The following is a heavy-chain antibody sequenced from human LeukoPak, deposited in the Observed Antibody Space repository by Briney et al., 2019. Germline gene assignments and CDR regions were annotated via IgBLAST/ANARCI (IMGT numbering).Heavy chain of an antibody. J-gene: IGHJ4*02. D-gene: IGHD6-19*01. V-gene: IGHV4-34*01. CDR2: INHSGST. CDR1: GGSFSGYY. CDR3: ARGLSFYSSGWYGY. Sequence: SETLSLTCAVYGGSFSGYYWSWIRQPPGKGLKWIGEINHSGSTNYNPSLKSRVTISVDTSKNQFSLKLSSVTAADTAVYYCARGLSFYSSGWYGYWGQGTLVTVSS.